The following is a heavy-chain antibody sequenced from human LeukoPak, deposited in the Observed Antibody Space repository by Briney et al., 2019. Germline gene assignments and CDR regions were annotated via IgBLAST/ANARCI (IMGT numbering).Heavy chain of an antibody. CDR2: KYYSGST. J-gene: IGHJ5*02. CDR1: GGSISSSRYY. D-gene: IGHD3-3*01. V-gene: IGHV4-39*07. CDR3: ARGRIELTISPKWFDP. Sequence: SETLSLTCTVSGGSISSSRYYGGWIRQPPGKGLEWIGSKYYSGSTYYNPSLKNRVTISVDTSKNQFSLRLNSVTAADTAVYYCARGRIELTISPKWFDPWGQGTLVTVSS.